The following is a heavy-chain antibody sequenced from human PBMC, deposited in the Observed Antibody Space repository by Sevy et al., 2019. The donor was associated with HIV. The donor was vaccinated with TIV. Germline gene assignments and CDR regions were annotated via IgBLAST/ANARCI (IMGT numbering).Heavy chain of an antibody. Sequence: GGSLRLSCAASGFTFSSYVMHWVRQAPGKGLEWVAVLWYDGTIKYYADSVKGRFTISRDNSKDTLFLQMNSLTPEDTAVYYCARGGGYCGGDCYSIDYWGQGALVTVSS. V-gene: IGHV3-33*08. CDR3: ARGGGYCGGDCYSIDY. CDR2: LWYDGTIK. CDR1: GFTFSSYV. D-gene: IGHD2-21*02. J-gene: IGHJ4*02.